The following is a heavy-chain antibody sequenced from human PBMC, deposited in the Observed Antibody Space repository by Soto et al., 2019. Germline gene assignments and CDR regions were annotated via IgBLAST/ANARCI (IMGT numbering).Heavy chain of an antibody. V-gene: IGHV3-48*02. CDR1: GFTFKTYN. CDR3: ARDPSPDSSGWYYFDY. J-gene: IGHJ4*02. D-gene: IGHD6-19*01. CDR2: IGTSGTPV. Sequence: EVQLEESGGALVQPGGSLRLSCAASGFTFKTYNMNWVRQAPGKGLEWVSYIGTSGTPVYYADSVKGRFTTSRDNAKNSLFLQMHSLRDEDTALYFCARDPSPDSSGWYYFDYWGQGTLVTVSS.